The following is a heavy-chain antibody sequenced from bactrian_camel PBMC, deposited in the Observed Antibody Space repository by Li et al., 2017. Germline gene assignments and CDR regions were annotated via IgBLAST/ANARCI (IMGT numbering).Heavy chain of an antibody. D-gene: IGHD6*01. V-gene: IGHV3S1*01. CDR2: VTKGTARGTT. CDR3: QLRCDYGGSQFVVT. CDR1: GSTISTTC. J-gene: IGHJ4*01. Sequence: QVQLVESGGGSVQPGGSLRLSCVASGSTISTTCMAWFRQRPGKEREGVSALVTKGTARGTTYYGDSVKGRFTISQDNAGNTVYLQMNSLQPEDTAMYYCQLRCDYGGSQFVVTWGQGTQVTVS.